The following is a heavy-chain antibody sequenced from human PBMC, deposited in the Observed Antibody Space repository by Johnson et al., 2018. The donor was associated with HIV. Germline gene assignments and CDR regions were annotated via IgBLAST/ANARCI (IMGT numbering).Heavy chain of an antibody. CDR2: ISSSGSPI. D-gene: IGHD7-27*01. Sequence: QVQLVESGGGLVKPGGSLRLSCAASGFTFSDYYMSCIRQAPGHGLGWFSYISSSGSPICYAASLKGRFTISRDHAKNSLYLQMNSLRAEDTAVYYCAPLGDAFDIWGQGTMVTVSS. CDR1: GFTFSDYY. CDR3: APLGDAFDI. J-gene: IGHJ3*02. V-gene: IGHV3-11*04.